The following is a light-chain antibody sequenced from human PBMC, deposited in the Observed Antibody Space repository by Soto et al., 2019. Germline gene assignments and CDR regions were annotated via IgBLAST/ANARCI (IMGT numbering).Light chain of an antibody. V-gene: IGKV1-5*03. J-gene: IGKJ1*01. CDR1: QSISSW. CDR2: KAS. Sequence: DIQMTQSPSTLSASVGDRVTITCRASQSISSWLAWYQQKPGKAPKLLISKASSLESGVPSRFSGSGSGTEFTLTISSLQPDDFATYYCQQYNSYSWTVGQGPKVEIK. CDR3: QQYNSYSWT.